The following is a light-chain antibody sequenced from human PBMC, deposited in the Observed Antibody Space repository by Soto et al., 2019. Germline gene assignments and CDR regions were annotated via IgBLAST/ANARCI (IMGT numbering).Light chain of an antibody. V-gene: IGKV1-39*01. CDR2: AVS. CDR1: QSISSY. CDR3: QQRYSVPLT. J-gene: IGKJ5*01. Sequence: DIQMTQSPSSLSASVGDRVTITCRASQSISSYLNWYQQKPGKAPERLIYAVSTLQSGVPSRFSGSGSGTDFTLTISSLQPEDFATYYCQQRYSVPLTFGQGTRLEIK.